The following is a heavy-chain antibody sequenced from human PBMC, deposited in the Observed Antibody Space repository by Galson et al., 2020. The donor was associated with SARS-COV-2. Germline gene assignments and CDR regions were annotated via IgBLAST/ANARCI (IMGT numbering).Heavy chain of an antibody. CDR2: ISYDGSNK. D-gene: IGHD6-19*01. Sequence: GGSLRLSCAASGFTFSSYGMHWVRQAPGKGLEWVAVISYDGSNKYYADSVKGRFTISRDNSKNTLYLQMNSLRAEDTAVYYCAKVKDIAVAGNYFDYWGQGTLVTVSS. J-gene: IGHJ4*02. CDR1: GFTFSSYG. CDR3: AKVKDIAVAGNYFDY. V-gene: IGHV3-30*18.